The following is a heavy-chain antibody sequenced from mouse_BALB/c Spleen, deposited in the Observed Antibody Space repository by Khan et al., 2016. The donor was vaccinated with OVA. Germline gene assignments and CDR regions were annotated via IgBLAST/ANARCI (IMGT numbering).Heavy chain of an antibody. CDR2: ISYSGRT. D-gene: IGHD4-1*01. Sequence: EVQLQESGPGLVKPSQSLSLTCTVTGYSITSDYAWNWIRQFPGNKLEWMGYISYSGRTSYKPSLQSRISVTRDTSKNQFFLQLNSVTSEDTATYYCAMGRTYWGQGTLVTVSA. V-gene: IGHV3-2*02. CDR3: AMGRTY. J-gene: IGHJ3*01. CDR1: GYSITSDYA.